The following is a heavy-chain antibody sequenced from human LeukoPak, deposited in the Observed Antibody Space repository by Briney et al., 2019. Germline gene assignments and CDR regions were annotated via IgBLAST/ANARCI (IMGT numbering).Heavy chain of an antibody. V-gene: IGHV4-38-2*02. CDR2: IYHSGST. D-gene: IGHD3-16*02. CDR1: GYSISSGYY. CDR3: ARDLWEPTDYDYVWGSYRSDY. J-gene: IGHJ4*02. Sequence: SGTLSLTCAVSGYSISSGYYWGWIRQPPGKGLEWIGSIYHSGSTYYNPSLKSRVTISVDTSKNQFSLKLSSVTAADTAVYYCARDLWEPTDYDYVWGSYRSDYWGQGTLVTVSS.